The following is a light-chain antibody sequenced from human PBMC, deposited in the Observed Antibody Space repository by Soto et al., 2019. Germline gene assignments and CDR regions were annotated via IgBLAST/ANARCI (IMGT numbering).Light chain of an antibody. CDR1: QDISNY. J-gene: IGKJ5*01. CDR2: DAS. CDR3: QQYSHLIT. V-gene: IGKV1-33*01. Sequence: DIQMTQSPSSLSASVGDRVTITFQASQDISNYLNWYQQKLGKAPKLLIYDASNLETGFPSRFSGSGSGTDFTFTISSLQPEDIATYYCQQYSHLITFGQGTRLEIK.